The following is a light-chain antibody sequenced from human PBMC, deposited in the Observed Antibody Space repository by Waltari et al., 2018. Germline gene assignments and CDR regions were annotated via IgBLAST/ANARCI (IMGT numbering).Light chain of an antibody. J-gene: IGLJ2*01. CDR2: EVS. CDR1: SSYVGSYKF. V-gene: IGLV2-23*02. Sequence: QSALTQPASVSGSPGQSITISRTATSSYVGSYKFFTLYQQHPGKLPKVMIYEVSKRPSGVSNRFSGSKSGNTASLTISGLQPEDEADYYCCSYAGSSTVLFGGGTKLIVL. CDR3: CSYAGSSTVL.